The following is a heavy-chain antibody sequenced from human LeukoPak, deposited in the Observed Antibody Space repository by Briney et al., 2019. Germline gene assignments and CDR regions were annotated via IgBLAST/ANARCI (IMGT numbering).Heavy chain of an antibody. V-gene: IGHV1-2*02. J-gene: IGHJ4*02. CDR1: GYTFTAYY. CDR3: ALYSSSSGVDY. Sequence: ASVKVSCKASGYTFTAYYMHWVRQAPGQGLEWMGWINPNSGGTNYAQKFQGRVTMIRDTSISTAYMELSRLRYDDTAVYYCALYSSSSGVDYWGQGTLVTVSS. CDR2: INPNSGGT. D-gene: IGHD6-6*01.